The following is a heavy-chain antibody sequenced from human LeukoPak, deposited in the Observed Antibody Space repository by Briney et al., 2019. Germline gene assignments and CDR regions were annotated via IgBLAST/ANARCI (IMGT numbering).Heavy chain of an antibody. CDR1: GFTFSSYE. CDR3: ARESYDSSGYYIFFDY. J-gene: IGHJ4*02. D-gene: IGHD3-22*01. Sequence: GGSLRLSCAASGFTFSSYEMNWVRQAPGKGLEWVSYISSSGSNIYYAASVKGRFTISRDNATNSLYLQMNSLRAEDTAVYYCARESYDSSGYYIFFDYWGQGTLVTVSS. CDR2: ISSSGSNI. V-gene: IGHV3-48*03.